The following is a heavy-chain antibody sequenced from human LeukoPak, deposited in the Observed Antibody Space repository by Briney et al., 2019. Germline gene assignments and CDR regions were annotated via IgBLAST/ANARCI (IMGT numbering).Heavy chain of an antibody. CDR1: GGTFSSYA. CDR2: IIPIFGTA. V-gene: IGHV1-69*13. CDR3: ASTGGVGATHDAFDI. D-gene: IGHD1-26*01. Sequence: SVKVSCKASGGTFSSYAISWVRRAPGQGLEWMGGIIPIFGTANYAQKFQGGVTITADESTSTAYMELSSLRSEDTAVYYCASTGGVGATHDAFDIWGQGTMVTVSS. J-gene: IGHJ3*02.